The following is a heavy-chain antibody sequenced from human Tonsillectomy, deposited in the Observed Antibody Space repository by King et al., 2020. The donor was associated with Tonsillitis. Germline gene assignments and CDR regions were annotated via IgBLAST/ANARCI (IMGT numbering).Heavy chain of an antibody. V-gene: IGHV1-18*04. CDR1: GYTFTSYG. D-gene: IGHD4-17*01. J-gene: IGHJ4*02. Sequence: VQLVESGAEVKKPGASVKVSCTASGYTFTSYGISWVRQAPGQGLEWMGWISAYNGNTNYAQKLQGRVTMTTDTYTSTAYMELRSMRSDDTAVYYCARDSQYGDYASFDYWGQGTLVTVSS. CDR3: ARDSQYGDYASFDY. CDR2: ISAYNGNT.